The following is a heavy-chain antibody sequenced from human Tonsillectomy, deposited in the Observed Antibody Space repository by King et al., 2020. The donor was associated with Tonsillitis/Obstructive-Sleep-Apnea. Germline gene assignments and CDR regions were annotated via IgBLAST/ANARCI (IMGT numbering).Heavy chain of an antibody. V-gene: IGHV1-3*01. CDR3: ARGGLYGDGAFDI. CDR2: INAGNGNT. Sequence: QLVQSGAEVKKPGASVKVSYKASGYTFTSYAIHWVRQAPGQRLEWMGWINAGNGNTKYSQKFQGRVTITRDTSASTAYMELSSLRSEDTTVYYCARGGLYGDGAFDIWGQGTMVTVSS. D-gene: IGHD4-17*01. J-gene: IGHJ3*02. CDR1: GYTFTSYA.